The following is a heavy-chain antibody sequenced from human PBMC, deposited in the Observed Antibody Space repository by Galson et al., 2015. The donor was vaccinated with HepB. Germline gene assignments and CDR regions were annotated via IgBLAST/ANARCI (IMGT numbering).Heavy chain of an antibody. CDR2: ISSNGGST. CDR1: GCTVSSYA. J-gene: IGHJ6*02. Sequence: SLRLSCAASGCTVSSYAMHWVGQAPGEGLECVSAISSNGGSTYYANSVKGRFTISRDNSKNTLYLQMGSLRAEDMAVYYCARPIGYCSSTSCYTWDYGMDVWGQGTTVTVSS. CDR3: ARPIGYCSSTSCYTWDYGMDV. D-gene: IGHD2-2*02. V-gene: IGHV3-64*01.